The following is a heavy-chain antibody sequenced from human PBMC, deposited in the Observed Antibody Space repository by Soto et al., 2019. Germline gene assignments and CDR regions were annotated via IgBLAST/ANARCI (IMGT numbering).Heavy chain of an antibody. J-gene: IGHJ6*02. CDR2: ISSSSSHI. D-gene: IGHD3-10*01. V-gene: IGHV3-21*01. CDR3: VRERGLSSFYGMDV. Sequence: NPGGSLRLSCEASGFTLTSYSMNWVRQASGKGLEWVSSISSSSSHIYYADSAKGRFTISRDNARNSLYLQMNSLRAEDTAVYYCVRERGLSSFYGMDVWGQGTTVTVSS. CDR1: GFTLTSYS.